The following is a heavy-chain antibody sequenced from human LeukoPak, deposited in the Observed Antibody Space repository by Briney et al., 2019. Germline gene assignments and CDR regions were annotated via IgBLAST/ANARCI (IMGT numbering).Heavy chain of an antibody. CDR3: ARDLGYYFDD. J-gene: IGHJ4*02. V-gene: IGHV4-31*03. CDR2: IYYSGRT. D-gene: IGHD3-16*01. Sequence: SQTLSLTCTVSGVSISNTYYWSWIRQHPGKGLEWIGYIYYSGRTYYNPSLKSRVTMSVDTSKNQFSLKLSSVTAADTAVFYCARDLGYYFDDWGQGILVTVSS. CDR1: GVSISNTYY.